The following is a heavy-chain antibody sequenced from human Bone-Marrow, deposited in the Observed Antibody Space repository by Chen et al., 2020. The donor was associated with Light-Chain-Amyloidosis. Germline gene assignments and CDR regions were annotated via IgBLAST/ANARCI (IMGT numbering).Heavy chain of an antibody. J-gene: IGHJ4*02. CDR3: ARRRDGYNFDY. V-gene: IGHV5-51*04. CDR2: IYPDDSDA. Sequence: IGWVRQMPGKGLEWMGVIYPDDSDARYSPSFEGQVTISADKPITTAYLQWRSLKASDTAMYYCARRRDGYNFDYWGQGTLVTVSS. D-gene: IGHD5-12*01.